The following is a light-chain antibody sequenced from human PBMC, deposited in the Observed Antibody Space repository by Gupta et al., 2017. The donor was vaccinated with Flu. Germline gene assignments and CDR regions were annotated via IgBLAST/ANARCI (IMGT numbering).Light chain of an antibody. CDR2: GAS. CDR3: QQYGSSGYT. CDR1: KSVNNNL. V-gene: IGKV3-20*01. J-gene: IGKJ2*01. Sequence: EIVLKQSPGTLSLSPGERDTLSFRDSKSVNNNLLTWYQQKPGQAPRLRIYGASSRATGIPDRFSGSGSGTDFTLTIRRLEPEDFAVYYCQQYGSSGYTFGQGTKLEIK.